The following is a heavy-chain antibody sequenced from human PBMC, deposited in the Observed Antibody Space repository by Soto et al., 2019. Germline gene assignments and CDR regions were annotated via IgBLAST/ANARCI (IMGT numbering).Heavy chain of an antibody. Sequence: SETLSLTCTVSGGSISSYYWSWIRQPAGKGLEWIGRIYTSGSTNYNPSLKSRVTMSVDTSKNQFSLKLSSVTAADTAVYYCARELAAAGKPGPPAPWGQGTLVTVSS. J-gene: IGHJ5*02. CDR2: IYTSGST. V-gene: IGHV4-4*07. CDR1: GGSISSYY. D-gene: IGHD6-13*01. CDR3: ARELAAAGKPGPPAP.